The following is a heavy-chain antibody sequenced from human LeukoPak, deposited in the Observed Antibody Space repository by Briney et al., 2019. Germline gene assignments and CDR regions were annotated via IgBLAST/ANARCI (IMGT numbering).Heavy chain of an antibody. CDR3: AKDHEYNWNDLLRYNWFDP. D-gene: IGHD1-1*01. J-gene: IGHJ5*02. Sequence: GSLRLSCAASGFTFSSYGMHWVRQAPGKGLEWVAFIRFDGGNKYYADSVKGRFTISRDNSKNTLYLQMISLRAEDTAVYYCAKDHEYNWNDLLRYNWFDPWGQGTLVTVSS. CDR1: GFTFSSYG. CDR2: IRFDGGNK. V-gene: IGHV3-30*02.